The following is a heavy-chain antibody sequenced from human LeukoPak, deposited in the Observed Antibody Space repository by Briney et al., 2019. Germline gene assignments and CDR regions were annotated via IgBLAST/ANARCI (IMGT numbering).Heavy chain of an antibody. CDR3: ARYPRTSSTSRNYFES. CDR2: ISVDGSNK. CDR1: GFTFTNYA. D-gene: IGHD6-13*01. Sequence: GRSLRLSCAASGFTFTNYAMHWVRQAPGKGLEWVAVISVDGSNKFYAGSVRGRCIISRDNSKNTMSLQMDSLRGEDTAVYYCARYPRTSSTSRNYFESWGQGTLVTVSS. J-gene: IGHJ4*02. V-gene: IGHV3-30-3*01.